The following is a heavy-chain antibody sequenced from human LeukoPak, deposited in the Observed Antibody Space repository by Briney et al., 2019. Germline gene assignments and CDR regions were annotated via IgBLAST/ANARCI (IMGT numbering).Heavy chain of an antibody. V-gene: IGHV3-30*18. Sequence: GGSLRLSCAASGFTFSSYGMHWVRQAPGKGLERVAVISYDRSNKYYADSVKGRFTISRDNSKNRLYLQMNSLRAEDTAVYYCAKGGANIVVVVAPRDYYGMDVWGQGTTVTVSS. J-gene: IGHJ6*02. D-gene: IGHD2-15*01. CDR1: GFTFSSYG. CDR2: ISYDRSNK. CDR3: AKGGANIVVVVAPRDYYGMDV.